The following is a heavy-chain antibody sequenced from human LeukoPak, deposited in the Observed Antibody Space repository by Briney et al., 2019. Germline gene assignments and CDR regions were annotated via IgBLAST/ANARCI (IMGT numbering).Heavy chain of an antibody. V-gene: IGHV3-49*04. J-gene: IGHJ4*02. CDR2: IRSKAYGGTT. D-gene: IGHD1-26*01. CDR3: TRGGSLLR. CDR1: GFTFGDYG. Sequence: GGSLRLSCTASGFTFGDYGMSWVRQAPGKGLEWLGFIRSKAYGGTTEYAASVKGRFTISRDDYKSIAYLQINSLKTKDTAVYYCTRGGSLLRWGQGTLVTVSS.